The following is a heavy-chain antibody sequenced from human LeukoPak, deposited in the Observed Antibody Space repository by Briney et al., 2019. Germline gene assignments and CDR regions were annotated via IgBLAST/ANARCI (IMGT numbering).Heavy chain of an antibody. CDR1: GFIFSSYS. J-gene: IGHJ3*02. CDR2: ISSSGQTV. Sequence: GGSLRLSCEGSGFIFSSYSMNWVRQAPGKGLEWLSYISSSGQTVYYAASVKGRFTISRDNAKNSLFLQLNSLRAGDTAVYYCVRHRGAWTVHDAFAMWGQGTMVTVAS. CDR3: VRHRGAWTVHDAFAM. V-gene: IGHV3-48*04. D-gene: IGHD4-11*01.